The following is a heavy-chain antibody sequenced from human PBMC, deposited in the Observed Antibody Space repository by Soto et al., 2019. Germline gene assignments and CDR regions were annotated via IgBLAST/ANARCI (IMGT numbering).Heavy chain of an antibody. Sequence: EVQVVESGGGLVQPGGSLRLSCNFTFSMYGMNWVRQAPGTGLEWVASISSGAIYIKYADSVKGRFTSSRDNAKNSVSLQMNCLRVGDTCVYLCTRGQSGSYDGWFDPWGQGTLVTVSS. CDR2: ISSGAIYI. CDR1: TFSMYG. CDR3: TRGQSGSYDGWFDP. J-gene: IGHJ5*02. V-gene: IGHV3-21*01. D-gene: IGHD1-26*01.